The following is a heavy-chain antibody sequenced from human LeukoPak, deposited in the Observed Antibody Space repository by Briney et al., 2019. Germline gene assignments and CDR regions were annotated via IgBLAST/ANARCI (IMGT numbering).Heavy chain of an antibody. Sequence: SETLSLTCTVSGGSISSSSYYWGWIRQPPGKGLEWIGNIYYTGSTYYNPSLKSRVTISVDTSKNQFSLKLSSVTAADTAVYYCARDQWAAAGHDPWGQGTLVTVSS. CDR1: GGSISSSSYY. CDR3: ARDQWAAAGHDP. D-gene: IGHD6-13*01. CDR2: IYYTGST. J-gene: IGHJ5*02. V-gene: IGHV4-39*07.